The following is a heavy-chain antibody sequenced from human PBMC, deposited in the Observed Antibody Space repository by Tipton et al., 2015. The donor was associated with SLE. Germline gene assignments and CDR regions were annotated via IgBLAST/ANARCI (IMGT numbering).Heavy chain of an antibody. V-gene: IGHV4-59*08. Sequence: TLSLTCNVSGDSISPYYWSWIRQPPGKGLEWIAYVYYSGITKYNPSLKSRVTISLDTSKKQFSLILSSVTATDTAVYYCARASWDHRGSGSFSDYWGQGTLVTVSS. J-gene: IGHJ4*02. CDR3: ARASWDHRGSGSFSDY. D-gene: IGHD3-10*01. CDR1: GDSISPYY. CDR2: VYYSGIT.